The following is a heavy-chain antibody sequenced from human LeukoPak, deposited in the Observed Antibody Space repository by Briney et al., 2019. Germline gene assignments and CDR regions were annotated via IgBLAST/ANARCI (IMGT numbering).Heavy chain of an antibody. CDR1: GFTFSSSA. Sequence: GGSLRLSCAASGFTFSSSAMSWVRQAPGKGLEWVSALSGSGGSTYYTDSVRGRFTVSRDNSKNTPYLQMNSLRAEDTAVYYCAKTRPLDSSSWSHGDYWGQGTLVTVSS. CDR2: LSGSGGST. CDR3: AKTRPLDSSSWSHGDY. J-gene: IGHJ4*02. V-gene: IGHV3-23*01. D-gene: IGHD6-13*01.